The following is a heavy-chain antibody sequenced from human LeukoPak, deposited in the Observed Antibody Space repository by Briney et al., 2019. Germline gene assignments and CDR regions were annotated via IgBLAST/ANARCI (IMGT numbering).Heavy chain of an antibody. Sequence: QTGGSLRLSCAASGFTFSSYAMSWVRQAPGKGLEWVSAISGSGGSTYYADSVKGRFTISRDNSKNTLYLQMNSLRAEDTAVYYCAKDTGISSGWYTYYYYYGMDVWGQGTTVTVSS. V-gene: IGHV3-23*01. J-gene: IGHJ6*02. D-gene: IGHD6-19*01. CDR2: ISGSGGST. CDR3: AKDTGISSGWYTYYYYYGMDV. CDR1: GFTFSSYA.